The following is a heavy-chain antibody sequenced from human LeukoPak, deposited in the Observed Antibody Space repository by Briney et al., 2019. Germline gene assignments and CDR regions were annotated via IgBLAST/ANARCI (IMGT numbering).Heavy chain of an antibody. J-gene: IGHJ1*01. CDR1: GGAFSSYA. CDR2: VDPEDGET. Sequence: ASVKVSCKASGGAFSSYAISWVRQAPGKGLEWMGLVDPEDGETIYAEKFQGRVTITADTSTDTAYMELSSLRSEDTAVYYCATVDNVTFQHWGQGTLVTVSS. V-gene: IGHV1-69-2*01. CDR3: ATVDNVTFQH. D-gene: IGHD1-14*01.